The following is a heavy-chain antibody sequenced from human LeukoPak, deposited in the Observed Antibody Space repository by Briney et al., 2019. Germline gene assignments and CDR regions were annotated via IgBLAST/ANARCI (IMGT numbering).Heavy chain of an antibody. CDR3: AKAGYCATASCPDYYYMDV. D-gene: IGHD2-2*01. Sequence: GGSLRLSCAASGFTFSSYAMHWVRQAPGKGLEWVSFIRYDGSNKFYADSVKGRFTISRDTSKNTLYLQMNSLRTEDSAMYYCAKAGYCATASCPDYYYMDVWGRGTTVTVSS. V-gene: IGHV3-30*02. J-gene: IGHJ6*03. CDR2: IRYDGSNK. CDR1: GFTFSSYA.